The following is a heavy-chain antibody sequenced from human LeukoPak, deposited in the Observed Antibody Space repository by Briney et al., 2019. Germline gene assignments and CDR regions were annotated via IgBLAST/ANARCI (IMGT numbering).Heavy chain of an antibody. V-gene: IGHV3-48*04. D-gene: IGHD3-16*01. J-gene: IGHJ4*02. Sequence: GGSLRLSCAASGFTFSSYSMNWVRQAPGKGLEWVSYISSSGSTIYYADSVKGRFTISRDNAKNSLYLQMNSLRAEDTAVYYCAGEGLQGGGGFDYWGQGTLVTVSS. CDR1: GFTFSSYS. CDR2: ISSSGSTI. CDR3: AGEGLQGGGGFDY.